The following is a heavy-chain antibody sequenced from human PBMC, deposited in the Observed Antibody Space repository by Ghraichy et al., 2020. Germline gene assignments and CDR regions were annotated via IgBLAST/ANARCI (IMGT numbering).Heavy chain of an antibody. J-gene: IGHJ4*02. CDR3: AKEEKLAVAGPIDY. D-gene: IGHD6-19*01. CDR2: ISGSGGST. CDR1: GVTFSSYA. V-gene: IGHV3-23*01. Sequence: GGSLRLSCAASGVTFSSYAMSWVRQAPGKGLECVSVISGSGGSTYYADSVKGRFTISRDNSKNTLYLQMNSLRAEDTAVYYGAKEEKLAVAGPIDYWGQGTLVTVSS.